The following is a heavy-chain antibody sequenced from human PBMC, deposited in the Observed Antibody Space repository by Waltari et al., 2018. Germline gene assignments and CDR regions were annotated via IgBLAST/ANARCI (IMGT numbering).Heavy chain of an antibody. J-gene: IGHJ4*02. Sequence: EVQLVESGGGSVQPGGAPRLACAASGMTLGSYWMHWVRQAPGKGLEGVVKIRQEESDKNDGDSVEGRFSISRDNAQTSLYLQMNILRAEDTAIYYCVTGLTTVTAKDYFDHWGQGALVTVSS. CDR3: VTGLTTVTAKDYFDH. CDR2: IRQEESDK. D-gene: IGHD4-17*01. CDR1: GMTLGSYW. V-gene: IGHV3-7*01.